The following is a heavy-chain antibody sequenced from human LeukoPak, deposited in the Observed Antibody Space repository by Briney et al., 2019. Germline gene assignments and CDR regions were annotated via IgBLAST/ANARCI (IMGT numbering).Heavy chain of an antibody. CDR1: GYTFTGYY. D-gene: IGHD2-2*01. CDR3: AREYCSSTSCYSDAFDI. V-gene: IGHV1-2*02. Sequence: ASVKVSCKASGYTFTGYYMHWVRQAPGQGLEWMGWINPNSGGTNYAQKFQGRVTMTRDTSISTAYMELSRLRSDDTAVYYCAREYCSSTSCYSDAFDIWGQGTMVTVSS. J-gene: IGHJ3*02. CDR2: INPNSGGT.